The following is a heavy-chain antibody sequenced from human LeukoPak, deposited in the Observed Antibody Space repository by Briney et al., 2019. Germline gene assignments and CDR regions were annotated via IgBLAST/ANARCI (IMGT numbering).Heavy chain of an antibody. CDR3: ARVPDPSGWYGNWFDP. CDR1: GFTFSTYA. CDR2: LSASGGST. V-gene: IGHV3-23*01. J-gene: IGHJ5*02. Sequence: PGGSLRLSCAASGFTFSTYAMTWVRQAPGKGLEWVSALSASGGSTYYADSVKGRFTISRDNSKNTLYLQMNSLRAEDTAVYYCARVPDPSGWYGNWFDPWGQGTLVTVSS. D-gene: IGHD6-19*01.